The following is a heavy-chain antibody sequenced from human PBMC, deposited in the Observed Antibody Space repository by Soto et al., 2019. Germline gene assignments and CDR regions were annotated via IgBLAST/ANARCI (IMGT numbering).Heavy chain of an antibody. CDR3: VGGDPSGTVFNY. V-gene: IGHV6-1*01. CDR2: TYYRSKWYN. Sequence: SQTLSLTCAISGDSVSSNSAAWNWIRQSPSRGLEWLGRTYYRSKWYNDYALSVKSRITVNPDTSKNQFSLQLNSVTPEDTAVYYCVGGDPSGTVFNYWGHGTLVTVSS. D-gene: IGHD1-7*01. J-gene: IGHJ4*01. CDR1: GDSVSSNSAA.